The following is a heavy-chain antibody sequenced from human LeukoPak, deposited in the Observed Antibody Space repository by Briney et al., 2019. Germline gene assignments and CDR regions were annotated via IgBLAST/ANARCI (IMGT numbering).Heavy chain of an antibody. Sequence: RGSLRLSCVATGFKSDDYVMSWVRQTPGRGLEWVSTINWNGNTAGYADSVKGRFSIARDNAKDSLYLQMNSLRADDTAFYFCARARYSSGNYFDCWGQGTLVTVSP. CDR3: ARARYSSGNYFDC. CDR1: GFKSDDYV. CDR2: INWNGNTA. V-gene: IGHV3-20*04. D-gene: IGHD2-15*01. J-gene: IGHJ4*02.